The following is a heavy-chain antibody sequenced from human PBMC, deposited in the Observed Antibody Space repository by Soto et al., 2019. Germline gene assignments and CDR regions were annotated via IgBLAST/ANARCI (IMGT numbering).Heavy chain of an antibody. CDR3: ARVDHRGYFAILTDY. CDR2: IYDSVNT. D-gene: IGHD3-9*01. V-gene: IGHV4-31*03. CDR1: GDSLSSGGHY. Sequence: SETLSLTCTVSGDSLSSGGHYWSWIRQHPRKGLEWIGHIYDSVNTYYSPSLRSRVTISADMSKNQFSLNLRSVTAADTAVYYCARVDHRGYFAILTDYWGQGTLVTVSS. J-gene: IGHJ4*02.